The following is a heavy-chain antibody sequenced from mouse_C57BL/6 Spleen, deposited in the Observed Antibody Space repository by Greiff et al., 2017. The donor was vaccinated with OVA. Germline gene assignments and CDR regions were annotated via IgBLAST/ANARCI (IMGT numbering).Heavy chain of an antibody. Sequence: VQLQQPGAELVRPGSSVKLSCKASGYTFTSYWMDWVKQRPGQGLEWIGNIYPSDSETHYNQKFKDKATLTVDKSSSTAYMQLSSLTSEDSAVYYCARWDYDYAYFYYWGQGTTLTVSS. CDR1: GYTFTSYW. CDR2: IYPSDSET. D-gene: IGHD2-4*01. J-gene: IGHJ2*01. CDR3: ARWDYDYAYFYY. V-gene: IGHV1-61*01.